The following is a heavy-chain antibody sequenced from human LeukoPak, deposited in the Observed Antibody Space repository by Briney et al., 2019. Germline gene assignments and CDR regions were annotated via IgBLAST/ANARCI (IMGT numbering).Heavy chain of an antibody. V-gene: IGHV4-39*01. CDR1: AGSISSSSYY. CDR2: IYYSGST. J-gene: IGHJ6*02. D-gene: IGHD3-3*01. Sequence: SSETLSLTCTVSAGSISSSSYYWGWIRQPPGKGLAWIGSIYYSGSTYYNPSLKSRVTISVDTSKNQFSLKLSSVTAADTAVYYCARSFLEWLSLNVWGQGTTVTVSS. CDR3: ARSFLEWLSLNV.